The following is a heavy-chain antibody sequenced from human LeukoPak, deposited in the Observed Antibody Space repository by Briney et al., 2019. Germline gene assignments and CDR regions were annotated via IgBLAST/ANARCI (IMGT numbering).Heavy chain of an antibody. Sequence: ASVKVSCKASGYTFTSYGISWVRQAPGQGLEWMGWTSAYNGNTNYAQKLQGRVTMTTDTSTSTAYMELRSLRSDDTAVYYCARAVDWVRGVIIPFDYWGQGTLVTVSS. CDR1: GYTFTSYG. CDR3: ARAVDWVRGVIIPFDY. CDR2: TSAYNGNT. J-gene: IGHJ4*02. V-gene: IGHV1-18*01. D-gene: IGHD3-10*01.